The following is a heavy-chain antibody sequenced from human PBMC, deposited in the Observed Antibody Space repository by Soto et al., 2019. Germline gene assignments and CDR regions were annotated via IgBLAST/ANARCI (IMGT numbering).Heavy chain of an antibody. CDR2: ISGNSGSI. Sequence: EVQLVESGGGLVQPGRSLRLSCAASGFTFDDYAMHWVRQAPGKGLEWVSGISGNSGSIAYAGSVKGRFTISRDNAKNSLYLHMNSLRAEDTALYYCARLQGGSGTSYYFDYWGQGTLVTVSS. J-gene: IGHJ4*02. CDR1: GFTFDDYA. V-gene: IGHV3-9*01. CDR3: ARLQGGSGTSYYFDY. D-gene: IGHD3-10*01.